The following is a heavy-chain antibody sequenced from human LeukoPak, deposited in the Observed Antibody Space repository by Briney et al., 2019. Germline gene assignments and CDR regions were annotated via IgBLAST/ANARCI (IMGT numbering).Heavy chain of an antibody. D-gene: IGHD2-2*02. CDR1: GFTFSSYA. V-gene: IGHV3-23*01. CDR2: LGGSGGST. CDR3: AKQTGASCYTAADY. Sequence: GGSLRLSCAASGFTFSSYAMRWVRQAPGKGLEWVSVLGGSGGSTYYTDSVKGRFTISRDNSKNTLFLQMNSLRAEDTAVYYRAKQTGASCYTAADYWGQGTLVTVSS. J-gene: IGHJ4*02.